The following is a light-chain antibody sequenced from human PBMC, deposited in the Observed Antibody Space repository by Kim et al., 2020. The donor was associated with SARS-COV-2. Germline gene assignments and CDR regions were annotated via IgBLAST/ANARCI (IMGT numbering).Light chain of an antibody. V-gene: IGKV3-15*01. CDR1: QNIGTA. Sequence: EIVMTQSPATLSVSPGDRVTLSCRASQNIGTALAWYQQRPGQAPRLLMSRVSARATGVPVRFTGGGSGTDFTLTISSLQSEDIGVYYCQQFQEWPPITFGGGTKLEI. CDR2: RVS. J-gene: IGKJ4*01. CDR3: QQFQEWPPIT.